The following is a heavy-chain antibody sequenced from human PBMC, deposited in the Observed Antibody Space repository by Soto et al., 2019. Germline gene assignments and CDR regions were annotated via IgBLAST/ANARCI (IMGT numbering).Heavy chain of an antibody. D-gene: IGHD6-13*01. J-gene: IGHJ6*02. Sequence: EVQLLESGGGLVQPGGSLRLSCAASGFTFSSYAMSWVRQAPGKGLEWVSAISGSGGSTYYADSVKGRFTISRDNSKNTLYLQMNSLRAEDTAVYYCAKDGRLLGIALSDYYYYYGMDVWGQGTTVTVSS. V-gene: IGHV3-23*01. CDR2: ISGSGGST. CDR1: GFTFSSYA. CDR3: AKDGRLLGIALSDYYYYYGMDV.